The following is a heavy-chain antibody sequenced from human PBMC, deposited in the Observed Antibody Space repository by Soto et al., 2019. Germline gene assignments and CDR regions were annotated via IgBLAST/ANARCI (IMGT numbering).Heavy chain of an antibody. Sequence: CKASGGTFSSYAISWVRQAPGQALAWKGGNNPNSGGTNYAQKFQGRVTMTRDTSISTAYMELSRLRSDDTAVYYCARAQYSSGWYRTNYYYYGMDVWGQGTTVTVSS. CDR2: NNPNSGGT. CDR1: GGTFSSYA. J-gene: IGHJ6*02. CDR3: ARAQYSSGWYRTNYYYYGMDV. D-gene: IGHD6-13*01. V-gene: IGHV1-2*02.